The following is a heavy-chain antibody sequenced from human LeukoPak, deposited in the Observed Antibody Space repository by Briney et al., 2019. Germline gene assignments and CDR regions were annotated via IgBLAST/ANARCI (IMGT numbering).Heavy chain of an antibody. Sequence: GGSVSVSCTASGYTFTSYGINWVRQAPGQGVEGRGGMNPNSSNTGYAQKFQGRVTMTRNTSISTAYMELSSLRSEDTAVYYCARELPANDFDYWGQGTLVTVSS. D-gene: IGHD4-23*01. CDR1: GYTFTSYG. J-gene: IGHJ4*02. CDR3: ARELPANDFDY. CDR2: MNPNSSNT. V-gene: IGHV1-8*02.